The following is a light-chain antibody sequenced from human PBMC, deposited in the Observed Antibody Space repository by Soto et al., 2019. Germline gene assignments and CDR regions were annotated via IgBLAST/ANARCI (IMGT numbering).Light chain of an antibody. Sequence: DIQMTQAPSTQSASVGDRVTITCRASESVGRWLAWYQQKPGRTPKLLIYQASTLETGVPSRFSGSGSGTEFTLTISSLQPDDFATYYCQQYNAYSQAFGQGTKVEIK. CDR1: ESVGRW. J-gene: IGKJ1*01. V-gene: IGKV1-5*03. CDR3: QQYNAYSQA. CDR2: QAS.